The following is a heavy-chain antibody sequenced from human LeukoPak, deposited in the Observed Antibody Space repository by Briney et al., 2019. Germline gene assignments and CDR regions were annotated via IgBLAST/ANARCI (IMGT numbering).Heavy chain of an antibody. D-gene: IGHD6-13*01. Sequence: PGGSLRLSCATSGFTFTNYWMTWVRQAPGKGREWVANINQNGVERYYVESVKGRFTISRDSGRNSLFLQMNSLRAEDTAVYYCARDFGSAAAIYEYWGQGTLVTVSS. J-gene: IGHJ4*02. CDR1: GFTFTNYW. V-gene: IGHV3-7*01. CDR3: ARDFGSAAAIYEY. CDR2: INQNGVER.